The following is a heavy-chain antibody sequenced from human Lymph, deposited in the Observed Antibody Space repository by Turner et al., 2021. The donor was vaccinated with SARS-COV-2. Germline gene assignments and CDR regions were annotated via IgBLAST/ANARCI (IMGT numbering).Heavy chain of an antibody. Sequence: QVQLVESGGGVVQPGRPLRLSCAASGFTFSSYVMHWVRQAPGKGLGWVAVISYDGSNKYYADSVKGRFTISRDYSKNTLYLQMNSLRAEDTAIDYCARGVPEFDSWGQGTLVTVSS. V-gene: IGHV3-30*04. J-gene: IGHJ5*01. CDR3: ARGVPEFDS. CDR1: GFTFSSYV. D-gene: IGHD2-2*01. CDR2: ISYDGSNK.